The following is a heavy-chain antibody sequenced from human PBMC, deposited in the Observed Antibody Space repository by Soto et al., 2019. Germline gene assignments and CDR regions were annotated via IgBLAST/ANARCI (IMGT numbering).Heavy chain of an antibody. CDR2: IDHSGYT. Sequence: PSETLSLTCAVSGGSLRGYYWNWIRQPPGKGLEWIGEIDHSGYTNYNPSLKSRATISVDTSKYQFSLRLTSVTAADTAVYYCARIRDWIDPWGQGTLVTVSS. J-gene: IGHJ5*01. CDR3: ARIRDWIDP. CDR1: GGSLRGYY. D-gene: IGHD3-3*01. V-gene: IGHV4-34*01.